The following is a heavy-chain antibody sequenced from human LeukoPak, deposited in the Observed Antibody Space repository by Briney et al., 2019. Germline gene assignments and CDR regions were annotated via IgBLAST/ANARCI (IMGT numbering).Heavy chain of an antibody. CDR1: GFTFDDYA. V-gene: IGHV3-9*01. D-gene: IGHD3-16*02. CDR2: ISWNSGSI. CDR3: AKGPSLGELSCFDY. J-gene: IGHJ4*02. Sequence: PGGSLRLSCAASGFTFDDYAMHWVRQAPGKGLEWVSGISWNSGSIGYADSVKGRFTIPRDNAKNSLYLQINSLRAEDTALYYCAKGPSLGELSCFDYWGQGTLVTVSS.